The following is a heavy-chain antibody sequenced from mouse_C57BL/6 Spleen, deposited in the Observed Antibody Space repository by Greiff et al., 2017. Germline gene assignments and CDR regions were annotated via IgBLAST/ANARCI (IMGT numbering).Heavy chain of an antibody. Sequence: QVQLQQPGAELVKPGASVKLSCKASGYTFTSYWMNWVKQRPGRGLEWIGRIDPNSGGTKYNEKFKRKATLTLDKPYSTAYMQLSSLTSEDSAVYYCAREWVVKSHGWDWGQGTTLTVS. CDR3: AREWVVKSHGWD. J-gene: IGHJ2*01. V-gene: IGHV1-72*01. CDR1: GYTFTSYW. CDR2: IDPNSGGT. D-gene: IGHD1-1*01.